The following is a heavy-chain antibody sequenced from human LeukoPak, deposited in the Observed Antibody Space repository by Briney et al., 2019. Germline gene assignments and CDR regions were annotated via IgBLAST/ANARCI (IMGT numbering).Heavy chain of an antibody. D-gene: IGHD2-2*01. CDR2: IYYSGST. J-gene: IGHJ5*02. CDR1: GGSMSSSSYY. CDR3: ARRVSCSSTSCYEYWFDP. Sequence: PSETLSLTCTVSGGSMSSSSYYWGWIRQPPVKGLEGIRMIYYSGSTYYNPSLKSRLTISVDTSKNQFSLKLSSVTATDTAVYYCARRVSCSSTSCYEYWFDPWGQGTLVTVSS. V-gene: IGHV4-39*01.